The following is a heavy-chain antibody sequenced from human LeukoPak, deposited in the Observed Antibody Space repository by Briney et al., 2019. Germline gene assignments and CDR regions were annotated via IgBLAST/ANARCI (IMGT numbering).Heavy chain of an antibody. D-gene: IGHD5-18*01. CDR2: IHYSGNT. CDR1: RGSISSGGYY. J-gene: IGHJ4*02. V-gene: IGHV4-39*07. CDR3: AREISMVTSH. Sequence: KASETLSLTCTVSRGSISSGGYYWAWIRQPPGKGLEWVGSIHYSGNTYYNPSLKSRVTMSVDTSKNQFSLRLSSVTAADTAVYYCAREISMVTSHWGQGYLVTVSS.